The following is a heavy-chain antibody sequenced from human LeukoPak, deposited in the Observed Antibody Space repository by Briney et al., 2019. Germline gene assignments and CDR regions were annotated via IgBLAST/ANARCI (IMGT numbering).Heavy chain of an antibody. Sequence: ASVKVSCKASGGTFSSYAISWVRQAPGQGLEWMGGINPNGGGTNYAQKFQGRVTMTRDTSIGTAYMELSRLRSDDTAVYYCARDQEGEAVAGTGFDYWGQGTLVTVSS. CDR1: GGTFSSYA. D-gene: IGHD6-19*01. CDR2: INPNGGGT. CDR3: ARDQEGEAVAGTGFDY. V-gene: IGHV1-2*02. J-gene: IGHJ4*02.